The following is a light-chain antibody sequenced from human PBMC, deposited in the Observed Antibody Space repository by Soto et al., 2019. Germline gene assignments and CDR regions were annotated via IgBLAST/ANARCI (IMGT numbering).Light chain of an antibody. Sequence: EIVMTQSPATLSVSPGERATLSCRASQSVRSNLAWYQQKPGQAPRLLIYGASTRATGIPARFSGGGSGTEFTLTISSLQSEDFAVYYCQQHGTSPYTFGQGTVLEIK. CDR2: GAS. CDR1: QSVRSN. V-gene: IGKV3-15*01. J-gene: IGKJ2*01. CDR3: QQHGTSPYT.